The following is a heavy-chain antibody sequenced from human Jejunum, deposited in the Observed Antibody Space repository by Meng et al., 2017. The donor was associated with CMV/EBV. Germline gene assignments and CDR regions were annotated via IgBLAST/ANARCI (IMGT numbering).Heavy chain of an antibody. Sequence: YTFTNSWIGWVRQMPGKGLEWMGIIYPGDSDTRYSPSFQGQVTISADKSISTAYLQWSSLKASDTAMYYCAGHYTIEPMVGFDIWGQGTMVTVSS. CDR3: AGHYTIEPMVGFDI. CDR2: IYPGDSDT. CDR1: YTFTNSW. J-gene: IGHJ3*02. V-gene: IGHV5-51*01. D-gene: IGHD1-26*01.